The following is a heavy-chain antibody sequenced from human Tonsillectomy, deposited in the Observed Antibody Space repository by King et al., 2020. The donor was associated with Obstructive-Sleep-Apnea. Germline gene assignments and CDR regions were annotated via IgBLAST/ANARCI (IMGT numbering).Heavy chain of an antibody. D-gene: IGHD6-6*01. J-gene: IGHJ4*02. CDR3: VKTRAKYSSSPQGDY. Sequence: VQLVESGGGLVQPGGSLRLSCSASGFTFSSYAMHWVRQAPGKGLEYVSAISSNGGSTYYADSVKGRFTISRDNSKNTRYLQMSSFRAEDTAGYFCVKTRAKYSSSPQGDYWGQGTLVTVSS. CDR1: GFTFSSYA. V-gene: IGHV3-64D*06. CDR2: ISSNGGST.